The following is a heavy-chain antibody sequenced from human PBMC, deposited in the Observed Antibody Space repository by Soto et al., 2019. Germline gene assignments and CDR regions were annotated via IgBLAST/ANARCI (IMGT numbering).Heavy chain of an antibody. CDR2: ISYDESKK. J-gene: IGHJ4*02. CDR3: ARDLSRGITMIGLEIHY. CDR1: GFTFRNYA. D-gene: IGHD3-22*01. V-gene: IGHV3-30-3*01. Sequence: QVQLVESGGGVVQAGRSLSLSCAASGFTFRNYAMHWVRRAPGKGLELVAIISYDESKKYYAESVRGRFTISRDNSKNTLYLQMTNLRTEDTAVYYCARDLSRGITMIGLEIHYWGQGTLVTVSS.